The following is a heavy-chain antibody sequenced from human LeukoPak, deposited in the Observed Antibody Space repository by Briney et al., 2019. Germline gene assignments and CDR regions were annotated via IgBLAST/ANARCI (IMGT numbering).Heavy chain of an antibody. CDR2: INWNGGST. J-gene: IGHJ4*02. CDR3: AHGSMYQLDY. CDR1: GFTFDDYG. D-gene: IGHD2-2*01. Sequence: GGSLRLSCAASGFTFDDYGMSWVRQAPGKGLEWVSGINWNGGSTGYADSVKGRFTISRDNSKNTLYLQMNSLRAEDTAVYYCAHGSMYQLDYWGQGTLVTVSS. V-gene: IGHV3-20*04.